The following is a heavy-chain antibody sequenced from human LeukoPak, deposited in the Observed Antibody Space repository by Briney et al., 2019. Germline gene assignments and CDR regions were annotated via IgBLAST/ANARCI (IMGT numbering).Heavy chain of an antibody. D-gene: IGHD3-10*01. J-gene: IGHJ4*02. CDR3: ARVPTDGSGSYYISFDY. Sequence: TSSETLSLTCTVSGGSISSYYWSWIRQPPGKGLEWIGYIYYSGSTNYNPSLKSRVTISVDTSKNQFSLKLSSVTAADTAVYYCARVPTDGSGSYYISFDYWGQGTLVTVSS. V-gene: IGHV4-59*01. CDR2: IYYSGST. CDR1: GGSISSYY.